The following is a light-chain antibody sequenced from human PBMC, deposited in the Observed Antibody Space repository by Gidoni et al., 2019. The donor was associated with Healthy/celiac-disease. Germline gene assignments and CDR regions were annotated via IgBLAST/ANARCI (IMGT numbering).Light chain of an antibody. CDR3: QQYGSSRGLT. CDR1: QSVSSSY. V-gene: IGKV3-20*01. CDR2: GAS. Sequence: DIVLTQSPGTLSLSPGERATLSCRSSQSVSSSYLAWYQQKPGQAPRLLIYGASSRATGIPDRCSGSGSATDFTLTISRLEPEDFAVYYCQQYGSSRGLTFGGGTKVEIK. J-gene: IGKJ4*01.